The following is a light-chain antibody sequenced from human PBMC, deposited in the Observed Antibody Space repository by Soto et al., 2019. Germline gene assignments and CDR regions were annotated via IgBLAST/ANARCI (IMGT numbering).Light chain of an antibody. CDR2: DAS. Sequence: AIQLTQSPSSLSASVGDRVTITCRASQGISSALAWYQHKPRRAPRLLIYDASSLQSGVPSRFSGSGSGTDFTLTISSLQPEDFATYYCQQFQSYALTFGGGTKLEIK. CDR1: QGISSA. J-gene: IGKJ4*01. V-gene: IGKV1-13*02. CDR3: QQFQSYALT.